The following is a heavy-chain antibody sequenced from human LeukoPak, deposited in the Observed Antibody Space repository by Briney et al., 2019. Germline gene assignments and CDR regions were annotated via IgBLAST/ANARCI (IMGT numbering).Heavy chain of an antibody. CDR1: GFTFDDYA. Sequence: PGGSLRLSCAASGFTFDDYAMHWVRQAPGKGLEWVSGISWNSGSIGYADSVKGRFTISRDNAKNSLYLQMNSLRAEDTALYYCAKDRAGYSSYFDYWGQGTLVTVSS. D-gene: IGHD6-13*01. V-gene: IGHV3-9*01. CDR3: AKDRAGYSSYFDY. CDR2: ISWNSGSI. J-gene: IGHJ4*02.